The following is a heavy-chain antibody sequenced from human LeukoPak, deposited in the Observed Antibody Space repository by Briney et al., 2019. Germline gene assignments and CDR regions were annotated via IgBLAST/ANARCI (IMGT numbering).Heavy chain of an antibody. CDR2: IFYSGTA. D-gene: IGHD6-13*01. CDR3: ARRRIAAIDY. V-gene: IGHV4-39*01. J-gene: IGHJ4*02. Sequence: SETLSLTCTVSGGSISSSSYYWDWIRQPPGKGLEWIGTIFYSGTASYSPSLKSRVTISVDTSRNQFSLKLNSVTAADTAIYYCARRRIAAIDYWGQGTLVTVSS. CDR1: GGSISSSSYY.